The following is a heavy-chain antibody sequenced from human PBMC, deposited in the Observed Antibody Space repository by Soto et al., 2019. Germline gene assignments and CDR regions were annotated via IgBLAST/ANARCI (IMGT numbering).Heavy chain of an antibody. CDR2: IYHTGST. CDR1: GGAISSVEYY. D-gene: IGHD4-4*01. CDR3: AREQVATVDYYGMDV. V-gene: IGHV4-31*01. J-gene: IGHJ6*02. Sequence: QVQLQESGPGLVKPSQTLSLTCPVSGGAISSVEYYWNSVRQLTGEGVEWIVYIYHTGSTSSNPSLKGLFTMVVDTSENQYSLRLPALTAEDTSVYYCAREQVATVDYYGMDVWAQGTTVTVSS.